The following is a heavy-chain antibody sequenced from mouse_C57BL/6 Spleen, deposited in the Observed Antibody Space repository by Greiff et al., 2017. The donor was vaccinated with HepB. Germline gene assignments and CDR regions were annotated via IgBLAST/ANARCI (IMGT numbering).Heavy chain of an antibody. V-gene: IGHV2-9-1*01. CDR2: IWTGGGT. CDR1: GFSLTSYA. CDR3: AGSYDYDEWFAY. D-gene: IGHD2-4*01. Sequence: QVQLQQSGPGLVAPSQSLSITCTVSGFSLTSYAISWVRQPPGKGLEWLGVIWTGGGTNYNSALKSRLSISKDNSKSQVFLKMNSLQTDDTARYYCAGSYDYDEWFAYWGQGTLVTVSA. J-gene: IGHJ3*01.